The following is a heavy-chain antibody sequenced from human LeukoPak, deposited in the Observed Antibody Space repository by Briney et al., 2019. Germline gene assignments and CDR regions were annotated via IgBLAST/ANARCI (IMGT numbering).Heavy chain of an antibody. V-gene: IGHV4-59*01. CDR2: IYYSGNT. D-gene: IGHD3-10*01. Sequence: KPSETLSLTCSVSGGSISGCYWSWIRQSPGKRLEWIAYIYYSGNTNYNPSLKSRVNISVDTSKNQFSLKLSSVTAADTAVYYCARVAYFYGSGSYCFDCWGQGTLVTVSS. CDR1: GGSISGCY. CDR3: ARVAYFYGSGSYCFDC. J-gene: IGHJ5*01.